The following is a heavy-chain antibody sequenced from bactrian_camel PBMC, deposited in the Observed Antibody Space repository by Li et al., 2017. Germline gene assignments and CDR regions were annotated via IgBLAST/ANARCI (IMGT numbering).Heavy chain of an antibody. CDR3: AEGRGSRGEHCYSLNY. Sequence: HVQLVESGGGSVQAGGSLRLSCSASAYLFSGSFCMGWFRQAPGKEREGVAAIDSGGSSTYYTDSVKGRFTISQDSARNTVYLQMNNLQPEDTATYYCAEGRGSRGEHCYSLNYWGQGTQVTVS. V-gene: IGHV3S1*01. CDR1: AYLFSGSFC. J-gene: IGHJ4*01. D-gene: IGHD6*01. CDR2: IDSGGSST.